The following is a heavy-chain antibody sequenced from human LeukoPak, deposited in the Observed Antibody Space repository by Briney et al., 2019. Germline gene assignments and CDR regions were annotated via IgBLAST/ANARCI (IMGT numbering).Heavy chain of an antibody. V-gene: IGHV1-2*02. J-gene: IGHJ6*02. CDR1: GGTFSSHA. CDR3: ARSGRYFDWSPPPYGMDV. CDR2: INPNSGGT. D-gene: IGHD3-9*01. Sequence: ASVKASCKASGGTFSSHAISWVRQAPGQGLEWMGWINPNSGGTNYAQKFQGRVTMTRDTSISTAYMELSRLRSDDTAVYYCARSGRYFDWSPPPYGMDVWGQGTTVTVSS.